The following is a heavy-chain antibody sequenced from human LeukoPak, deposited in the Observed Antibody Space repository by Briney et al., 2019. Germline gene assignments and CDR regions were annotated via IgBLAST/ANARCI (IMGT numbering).Heavy chain of an antibody. V-gene: IGHV3-30*04. CDR3: ARDFGVRGVIIYGGNWFDP. J-gene: IGHJ5*02. CDR1: GFTFSSYA. CDR2: ISYDGSNK. D-gene: IGHD3-10*01. Sequence: PGRSLRLSCAASGFTFSSYALHWVRQAPGNGLEWVAVISYDGSNKYYADSVKGRFTISRDNSKNTLYLQMNSLRAEDTAVYYCARDFGVRGVIIYGGNWFDPWGQGTLVTVSS.